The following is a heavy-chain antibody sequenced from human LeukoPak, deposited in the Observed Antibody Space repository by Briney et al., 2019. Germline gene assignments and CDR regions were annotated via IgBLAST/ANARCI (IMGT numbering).Heavy chain of an antibody. CDR2: INHSGST. CDR3: ARVNTMIVVDY. V-gene: IGHV4-34*01. D-gene: IGHD3-22*01. J-gene: IGHJ4*02. CDR1: GGSFNGYY. Sequence: PSETLSLTCAVYGGSFNGYYWSWIRQPPGKGLEWIGEINHSGSTNYNPSLKSRVTISVDTSKNQFSLKLSSVTAADTAVYYCARVNTMIVVDYWGQGTLVTVSS.